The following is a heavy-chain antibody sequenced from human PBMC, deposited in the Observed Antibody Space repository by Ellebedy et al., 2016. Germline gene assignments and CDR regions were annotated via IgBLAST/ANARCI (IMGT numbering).Heavy chain of an antibody. V-gene: IGHV3-23*01. J-gene: IGHJ2*01. CDR3: AKDPSTVTNWYFDL. CDR1: GFTFDSYV. Sequence: GESLKISCAASGFTFDSYVMTWVRQAPGKGLEWVSSIDVSGGDTFYADSVKGRFTFSRDKSKNTLYLQMNSLRAEDTAVYYCAKDPSTVTNWYFDLWGRGTLVTVSS. CDR2: IDVSGGDT. D-gene: IGHD4-17*01.